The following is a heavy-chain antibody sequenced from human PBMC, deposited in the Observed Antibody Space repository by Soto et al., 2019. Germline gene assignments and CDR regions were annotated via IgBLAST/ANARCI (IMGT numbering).Heavy chain of an antibody. V-gene: IGHV1-18*01. CDR2: ISAYNGKR. CDR1: DYPFTSYG. J-gene: IGHJ3*02. CDR3: ARGRIVASIHDAFEI. D-gene: IGHD5-12*01. Sequence: QGQLLQSGDEVKTPGASVRVSCRASDYPFTSYGISWVRQAPGQGLEWVAWISAYNGKRDTAQKFQDRVTMTLDTSTDTAHMDLGDLTSADTAVYYCARGRIVASIHDAFEIWGQGTKVTVSS.